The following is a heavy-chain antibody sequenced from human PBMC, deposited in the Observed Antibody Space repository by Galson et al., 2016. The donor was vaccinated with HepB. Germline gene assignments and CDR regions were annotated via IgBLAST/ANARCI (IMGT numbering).Heavy chain of an antibody. J-gene: IGHJ4*02. CDR2: IYPGDSDT. CDR3: ARQFKSGWYGFGDS. Sequence: QSGAEVKEAGDSLRISCETFGYSFTSLWIAWVRQRPGKGLEWMGTIYPGDSDTKYSPSFQGQVIISADKSANTLYLQWSSLKASDTAIYYCARQFKSGWYGFGDSWGQGTLVTVSS. CDR1: GYSFTSLW. V-gene: IGHV5-51*01. D-gene: IGHD6-19*01.